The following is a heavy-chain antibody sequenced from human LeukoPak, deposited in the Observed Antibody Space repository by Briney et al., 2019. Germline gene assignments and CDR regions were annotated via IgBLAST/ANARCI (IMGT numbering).Heavy chain of an antibody. Sequence: PGGSLRLSCAASEFTFSNYAMSWVRQAPGKGLEWVSTISGYGGTTYFADSVKGRFTISRDNSKNTLYLQMNSLRAEDTAVYYCARVLQGEWFFDYWGQGTLVTVSS. CDR3: ARVLQGEWFFDY. J-gene: IGHJ4*02. CDR1: EFTFSNYA. V-gene: IGHV3-23*01. CDR2: ISGYGGTT. D-gene: IGHD3-3*01.